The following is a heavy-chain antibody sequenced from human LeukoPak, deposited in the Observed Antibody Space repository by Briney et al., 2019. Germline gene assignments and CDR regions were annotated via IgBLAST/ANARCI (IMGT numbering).Heavy chain of an antibody. V-gene: IGHV6-1*01. J-gene: IGHJ5*02. Sequence: SQTLSLTCATSGDSVSSNSAAWSWIRQSPSRGLEWLGRTYYRSKWYNDYAVSVKSRITINPHTSKNQFSLQLNSVTPEDTAVYYCARVLMVRGVLGFDPWGQGTLVTVSS. CDR1: GDSVSSNSAA. CDR3: ARVLMVRGVLGFDP. D-gene: IGHD3-10*01. CDR2: TYYRSKWYN.